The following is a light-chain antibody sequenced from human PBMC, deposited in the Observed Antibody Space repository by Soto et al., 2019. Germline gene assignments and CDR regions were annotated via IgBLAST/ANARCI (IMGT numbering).Light chain of an antibody. J-gene: IGLJ2*01. CDR3: SSYTTRCALGIL. CDR2: DVS. Sequence: QSALTQPASVSGSPGQSITISCTGTSSDIGSYDYVCWYQQYPGKAPKLIIYDVSNRPSGVSNRFSGSKSGNTASLTVSGLQAEDEADYYCSSYTTRCALGILFGGGTKLTVL. V-gene: IGLV2-14*01. CDR1: SSDIGSYDY.